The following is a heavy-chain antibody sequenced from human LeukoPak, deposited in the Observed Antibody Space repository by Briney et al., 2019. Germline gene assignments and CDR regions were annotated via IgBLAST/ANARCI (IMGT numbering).Heavy chain of an antibody. Sequence: VASVKVSCKASGGTFSSYTINWVRQAPGQGLEWMGRIIPILGIANYAQKFQGRVTITTDESTSTAYMELSSLRSEDTAVYYCAKTITYYYDNSAYPSFDYWGQGTLVTVSS. V-gene: IGHV1-69*02. D-gene: IGHD3-22*01. J-gene: IGHJ4*02. CDR1: GGTFSSYT. CDR3: AKTITYYYDNSAYPSFDY. CDR2: IIPILGIA.